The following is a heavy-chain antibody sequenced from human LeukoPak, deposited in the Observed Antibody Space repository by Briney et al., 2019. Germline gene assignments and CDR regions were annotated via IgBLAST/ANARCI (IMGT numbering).Heavy chain of an antibody. V-gene: IGHV1-2*02. CDR2: INPNSGGT. CDR3: ARDKGSQIRYFDWLYYYYGMDV. J-gene: IGHJ6*02. D-gene: IGHD3-9*01. Sequence: GASVKVSCKASGYTFTGYYMHWVRQAPGQGLEWMGWINPNSGGTNYAQKFQGRVTMTRDTSISTAYMELSRLRSDDTAVYYCARDKGSQIRYFDWLYYYYGMDVWGQGTTVTVSS. CDR1: GYTFTGYY.